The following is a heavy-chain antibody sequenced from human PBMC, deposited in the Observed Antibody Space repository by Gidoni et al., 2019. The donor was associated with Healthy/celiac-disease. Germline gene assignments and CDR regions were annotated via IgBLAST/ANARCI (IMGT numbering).Heavy chain of an antibody. CDR3: ARDHKQWGRGWFDP. V-gene: IGHV4-31*03. Sequence: QVQLQESGPGLVKPSQTLSLTCTVSGGSISSGGYYWRWIRQHPGKGLEWIGYIYYSGSTYYNPSLKSRVTISVDTSKNQFSLKLSSVTAADTAVYYCARDHKQWGRGWFDPWGQGTLVTVSS. CDR1: GGSISSGGYY. J-gene: IGHJ5*02. D-gene: IGHD3-16*01. CDR2: IYYSGST.